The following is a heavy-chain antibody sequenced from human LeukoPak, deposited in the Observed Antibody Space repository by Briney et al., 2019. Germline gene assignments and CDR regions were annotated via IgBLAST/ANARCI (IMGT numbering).Heavy chain of an antibody. D-gene: IGHD2-15*01. CDR3: ARDRAYCGGGSCYPKRGSHFDC. CDR2: ISYSGTT. J-gene: IGHJ4*02. V-gene: IGHV4-59*11. CDR1: AGSITTHY. Sequence: SETLSLTCTVSAGSITTHYWSWIRQSPGKGLEWIGYISYSGTTNYNPSLKSRVTISVDTSKNQFSLNLSSVTAADTAVYYCARDRAYCGGGSCYPKRGSHFDCWGQGTLVTVSS.